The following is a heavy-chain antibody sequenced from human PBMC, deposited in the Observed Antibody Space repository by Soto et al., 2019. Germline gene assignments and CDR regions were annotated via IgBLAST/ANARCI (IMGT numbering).Heavy chain of an antibody. J-gene: IGHJ6*02. CDR1: GGSISNGDYY. CDR2: IYYSGGS. Sequence: QVQLQESGPGLVKPSQTLSLTCTVSGGSISNGDYYWSWIRQPPGKGLEWIGYIYYSGGSYYNPSRKNGISITEVTSQNQSALKLSSVTAAVTFVYYCARGRSTVPPWRYSGMDGWGQGTTVTGSS. V-gene: IGHV4-30-4*01. D-gene: IGHD4-17*01. CDR3: ARGRSTVPPWRYSGMDG.